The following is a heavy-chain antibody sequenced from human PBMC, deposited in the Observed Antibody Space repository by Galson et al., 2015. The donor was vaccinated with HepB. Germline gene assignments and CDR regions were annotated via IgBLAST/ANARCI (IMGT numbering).Heavy chain of an antibody. J-gene: IGHJ6*02. D-gene: IGHD3-10*01. CDR3: ARASFVESHPNYYYYYGMDV. Sequence: SLRLSCAASGFTFSSYGMHWVRQAPGKGLEWVAVIWCGGSNKYYADSVKGRFTISRDNSKNTLYLQMNSLRAEDTAVYYCARASFVESHPNYYYYYGMDVWGQGTTVTVSS. CDR1: GFTFSSYG. CDR2: IWCGGSNK. V-gene: IGHV3-33*01.